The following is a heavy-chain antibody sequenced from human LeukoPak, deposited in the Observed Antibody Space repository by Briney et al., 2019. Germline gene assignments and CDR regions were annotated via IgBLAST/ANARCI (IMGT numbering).Heavy chain of an antibody. D-gene: IGHD3-10*01. CDR3: ARDQGVRGVQY. V-gene: IGHV4-59*01. Sequence: PSETLSLTCTVSGGSISSYYWSWIRQPPGKGLEWIGYIYYSGSTNYNPSLKSRVTISVDTSKNQFSLRLSSATAADTAVYYCARDQGVRGVQYWGQGTLVTVSS. CDR2: IYYSGST. J-gene: IGHJ4*02. CDR1: GGSISSYY.